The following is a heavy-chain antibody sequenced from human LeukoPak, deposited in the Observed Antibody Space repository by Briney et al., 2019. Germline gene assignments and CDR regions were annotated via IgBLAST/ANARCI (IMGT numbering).Heavy chain of an antibody. V-gene: IGHV3-66*02. CDR2: IYSGGST. Sequence: GGSLRLSCAASGFTVSSNYMSWVRQAPGKGLEWVSVIYSGGSTYYADSVKGRITISRDNSKNTLYLQMNGLRAEDTAVYYCARGSRITIFGVVHYYMDVWGKGTTVTVSS. D-gene: IGHD3-3*01. CDR3: ARGSRITIFGVVHYYMDV. J-gene: IGHJ6*03. CDR1: GFTVSSNY.